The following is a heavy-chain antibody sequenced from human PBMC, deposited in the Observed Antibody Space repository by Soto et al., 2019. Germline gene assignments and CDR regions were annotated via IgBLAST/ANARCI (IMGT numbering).Heavy chain of an antibody. D-gene: IGHD6-25*01. J-gene: IGHJ5*02. CDR1: GGTFSGYA. V-gene: IGHV1-69*06. CDR2: IIPIFGTA. Sequence: SVKVSCKASGGTFSGYAISWVRQAPGQGLEWMGGIIPIFGTANYAQKFQGRVMITADKSTSTAYMELSSLRSEDTAVYYCARSLAPATLPYNWFDPWGQGTLVTVSS. CDR3: ARSLAPATLPYNWFDP.